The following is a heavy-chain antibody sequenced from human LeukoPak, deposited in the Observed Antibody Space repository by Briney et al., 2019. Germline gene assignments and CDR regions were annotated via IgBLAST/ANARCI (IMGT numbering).Heavy chain of an antibody. J-gene: IGHJ4*02. CDR3: ARDRAYYYDSSGGKHDY. D-gene: IGHD3-22*01. V-gene: IGHV1-18*01. CDR1: GYTFTSYG. CDR2: ISAYNGNT. Sequence: GASVKVSCKASGYTFTSYGISWVRQAPGQGLERMGWISAYNGNTNYVQKLQGRVTMTTDTSTSTAYMELRSLRSDDTAVYYCARDRAYYYDSSGGKHDYWGQGTLVTASS.